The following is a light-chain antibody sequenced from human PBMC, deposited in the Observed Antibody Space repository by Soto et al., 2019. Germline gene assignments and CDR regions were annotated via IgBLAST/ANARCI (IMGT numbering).Light chain of an antibody. V-gene: IGKV4-1*01. CDR1: QSLLYNNKNY. Sequence: DIVMTQSPDSLAVSLGETASINCKSSQSLLYNNKNYLAWYQQKPGQPPKLLFYWSSTRESGVPDRFSGSGSVADFTLTISTLQTEDVAVYYSHQYYTTPSITFGGGTKVEIK. CDR3: HQYYTTPSIT. CDR2: WSS. J-gene: IGKJ4*01.